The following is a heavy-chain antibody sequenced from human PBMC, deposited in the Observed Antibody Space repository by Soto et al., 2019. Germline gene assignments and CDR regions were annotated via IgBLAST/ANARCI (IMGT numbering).Heavy chain of an antibody. Sequence: EVQLVESGGGLVQPGGSLRLSCAASGFTFSTYWMHWVRQVPGKGLVWVSRINSDGSTTSYADSVKGRFTISRDNAKNTLFLQMNCLSAEEPAVYYCAGGVATLLAWGQGTLVTVSS. CDR2: INSDGSTT. D-gene: IGHD5-12*01. V-gene: IGHV3-74*01. CDR1: GFTFSTYW. J-gene: IGHJ5*02. CDR3: AGGVATLLA.